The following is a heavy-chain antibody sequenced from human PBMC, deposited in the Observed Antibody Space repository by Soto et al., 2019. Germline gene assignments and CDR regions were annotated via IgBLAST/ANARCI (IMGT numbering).Heavy chain of an antibody. Sequence: EVQLVESGGGLVKPGGSLRLSCAASGFDFTSYSMNWVRQAPGKGLEWVSSINEDSSYIYYAHSLRGRFTISRDNAKESLYRQMNSLRAEYTSVYYCVSDFGWYFRSGYMDVWGYGATVTVFS. J-gene: IGHJ6*03. CDR2: INEDSSYI. CDR3: VSDFGWYFRSGYMDV. V-gene: IGHV3-21*02. CDR1: GFDFTSYS. D-gene: IGHD3-3*01.